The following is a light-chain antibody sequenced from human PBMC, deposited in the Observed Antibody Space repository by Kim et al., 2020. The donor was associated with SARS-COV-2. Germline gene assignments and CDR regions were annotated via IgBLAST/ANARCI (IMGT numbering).Light chain of an antibody. CDR3: QQSYSTPYT. Sequence: DIQMTQSPSSLSASVGDRVTITCRASQSISNYLNWYQQKPGKAPRLLIYAASSLQSGVPSRFSGSGSGTDFTLTISSPQPEDSATYYCQQSYSTPYTFGQGTKLEI. CDR2: AAS. V-gene: IGKV1-39*01. J-gene: IGKJ2*01. CDR1: QSISNY.